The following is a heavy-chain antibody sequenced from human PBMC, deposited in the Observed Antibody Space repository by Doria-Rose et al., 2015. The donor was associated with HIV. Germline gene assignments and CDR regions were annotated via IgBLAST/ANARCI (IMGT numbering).Heavy chain of an antibody. V-gene: IGHV4-34*01. D-gene: IGHD1-1*01. CDR2: INHSGST. CDR1: GGSFSGYY. Sequence: QVQLQQWGAGLVKPSETLSLTCAVFGGSFSGYYWSWIRQPPGKGLEWIGVINHSGSTNYKTSLKRRVTISLDTSKNLSSLKLSSVTAADTAVYYCARGLLRGGWNDVDCYYGMDVWGQGTTVTVSS. J-gene: IGHJ6*02. CDR3: ARGLLRGGWNDVDCYYGMDV.